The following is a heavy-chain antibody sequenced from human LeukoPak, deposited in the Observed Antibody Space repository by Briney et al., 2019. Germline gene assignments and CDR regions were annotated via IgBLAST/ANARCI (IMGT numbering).Heavy chain of an antibody. J-gene: IGHJ4*02. V-gene: IGHV3-48*03. CDR3: ARDRIEVQGLAAAGKASDY. D-gene: IGHD6-13*01. CDR1: GFTFSSYE. CDR2: ISSSGSTI. Sequence: PGGSLRLSCAASGFTFSSYEMNWVRQAPGKGLEGGSYISSSGSTIYYADSVKGRFTISRDNAKNSLYLQMNSLRSDDTAVYYCARDRIEVQGLAAAGKASDYWGQGTLVTVSS.